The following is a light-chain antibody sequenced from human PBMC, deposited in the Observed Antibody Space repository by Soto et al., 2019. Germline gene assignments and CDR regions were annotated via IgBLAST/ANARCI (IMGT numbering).Light chain of an antibody. V-gene: IGKV2-30*01. CDR1: PSLVYSDGNTY. J-gene: IGKJ1*01. Sequence: DAVLSQSPLSLPVSVGPPAPISFRSSPSLVYSDGNTYLIWSQQRPGQPPRRLIYKASNRGPGVPDRFSGSGSGTNFTLKITSVEDEDVWVYYCMQGTHWPWTFGQGTKVDIK. CDR2: KAS. CDR3: MQGTHWPWT.